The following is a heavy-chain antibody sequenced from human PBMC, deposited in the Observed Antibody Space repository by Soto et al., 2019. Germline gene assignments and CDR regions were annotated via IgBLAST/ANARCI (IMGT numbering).Heavy chain of an antibody. J-gene: IGHJ5*02. CDR1: GYTFTSYD. CDR2: MNPNSGNT. CDR3: ARVSSWYAWFDP. V-gene: IGHV1-8*01. Sequence: GASVKVSCKASGYTFTSYDINWVRQATGQGLEWMGWMNPNSGNTGYAQKFQGRVTMTRNTSISTAYMELSSLRSEDTAVYYCARVSSWYAWFDPWGQGTLVTVSS. D-gene: IGHD6-13*01.